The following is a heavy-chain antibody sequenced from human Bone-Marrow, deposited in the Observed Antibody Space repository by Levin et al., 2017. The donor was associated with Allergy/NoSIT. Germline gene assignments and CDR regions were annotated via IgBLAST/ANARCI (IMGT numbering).Heavy chain of an antibody. CDR2: VSGYNGGT. V-gene: IGHV1-18*01. Sequence: RASVKVSCKTSGYTFSNSGVSWVRLAPGQGLEWMGWVSGYNGGTNYAQNFQGRVTMTTDTSTTTAYMEIRSLTSDDTALYYCVKDWDYKVDYWGQGTLVTVSS. CDR3: VKDWDYKVDY. J-gene: IGHJ4*02. D-gene: IGHD1-7*01. CDR1: GYTFSNSG.